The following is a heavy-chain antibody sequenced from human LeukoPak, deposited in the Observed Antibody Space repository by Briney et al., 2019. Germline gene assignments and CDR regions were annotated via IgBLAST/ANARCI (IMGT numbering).Heavy chain of an antibody. Sequence: PGGSLRLSGAASGFIFSQYSMKWVRQAPGKGREWFSNIRSSSETFYADSVKGRFTISRDNARNSLYLQMNNLRGEDTAIYYCARDAGNSGYGCDLWGQGTLVTVSS. J-gene: IGHJ5*02. D-gene: IGHD5-12*01. CDR2: IRSSSET. CDR3: ARDAGNSGYGCDL. V-gene: IGHV3-48*01. CDR1: GFIFSQYS.